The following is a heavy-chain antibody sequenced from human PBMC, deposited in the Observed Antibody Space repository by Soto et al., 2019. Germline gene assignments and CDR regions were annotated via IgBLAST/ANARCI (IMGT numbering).Heavy chain of an antibody. Sequence: ASVKVSFKASGYTFTGYYMHWVRQAPGQGLEWMGWINPNSGGTNYAQKFQGRVTMTRDTSISTAYMELSRLRSDDTAVYYCARGTRKYYDFWSGEWDYWGQGTLVTVSS. D-gene: IGHD3-3*01. J-gene: IGHJ4*02. CDR1: GYTFTGYY. V-gene: IGHV1-2*02. CDR3: ARGTRKYYDFWSGEWDY. CDR2: INPNSGGT.